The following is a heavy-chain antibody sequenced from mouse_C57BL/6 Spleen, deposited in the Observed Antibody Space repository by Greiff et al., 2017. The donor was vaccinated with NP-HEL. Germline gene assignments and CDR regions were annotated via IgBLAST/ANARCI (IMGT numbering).Heavy chain of an antibody. CDR1: GFTFSSYA. J-gene: IGHJ2*01. D-gene: IGHD1-1*01. CDR2: ISDGGSYT. V-gene: IGHV5-4*01. CDR3: ARDRATTVVVFDY. Sequence: EVQRVESGGGLVKPGGSLKLSCAASGFTFSSYAMSWVRQTPEKRLEWVATISDGGSYTYYPDNVKGRFTISRANAKNNLYLQMSHLKSEDTAMYYCARDRATTVVVFDYWGQGTTLTVSS.